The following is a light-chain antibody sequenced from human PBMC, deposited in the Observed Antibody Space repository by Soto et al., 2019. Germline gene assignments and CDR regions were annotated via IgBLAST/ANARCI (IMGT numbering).Light chain of an antibody. CDR3: QQSYSTPRT. V-gene: IGKV1-39*01. Sequence: DIQMTQSPSTLSAFVGDRVTITCRASQRTSGWLAWYQQKTGKAPKLLIYAASSLQSGVPSRFSGSGSGTDFTLTISSLQPEDFATYYCQQSYSTPRTFGQGTKVDIK. CDR2: AAS. CDR1: QRTSGW. J-gene: IGKJ1*01.